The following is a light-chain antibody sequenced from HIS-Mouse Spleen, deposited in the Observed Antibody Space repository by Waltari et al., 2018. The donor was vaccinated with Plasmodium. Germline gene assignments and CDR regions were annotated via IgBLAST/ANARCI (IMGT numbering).Light chain of an antibody. J-gene: IGKJ3*01. CDR2: GAS. Sequence: EIVMTQSPAPLSVSPGERATLSCRASQSVSSNLAWYQQKPGQAPRLLIYGASTGATGIPARFSGSGSGTEFTLTISSLQSEDFAVYYCQQYNNWSFTFGPGTKVDIK. V-gene: IGKV3-15*01. CDR3: QQYNNWSFT. CDR1: QSVSSN.